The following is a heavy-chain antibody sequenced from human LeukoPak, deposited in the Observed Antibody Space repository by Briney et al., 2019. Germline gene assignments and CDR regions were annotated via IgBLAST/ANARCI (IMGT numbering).Heavy chain of an antibody. CDR1: GFTFSSYS. D-gene: IGHD2-2*01. V-gene: IGHV3-21*01. CDR2: ISSSSSYI. Sequence: PGGSLRLSCAASGFTFSSYSMNWVRQAPGKGPEWVSSISSSSSYIYYADSVKGRFTISRDNAKNSLYLQMNSLRAEDTAVYYCARDGPFYCSSTSCYDGYAFDIWGQGTMVTVSS. CDR3: ARDGPFYCSSTSCYDGYAFDI. J-gene: IGHJ3*02.